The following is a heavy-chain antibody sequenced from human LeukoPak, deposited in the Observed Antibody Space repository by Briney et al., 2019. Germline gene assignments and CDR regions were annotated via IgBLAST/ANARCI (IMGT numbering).Heavy chain of an antibody. Sequence: GGSLRLSCAASGFTFSTYAMHWVRQAPGKGLEWVAVISYDGSNKYYADSVKGRFTFSRDNSKNTLYLQMDSLRAEDTAIYYCAKVMLGTVALDCWGQGTLVTVSP. J-gene: IGHJ4*02. D-gene: IGHD4-23*01. V-gene: IGHV3-30*04. CDR3: AKVMLGTVALDC. CDR1: GFTFSTYA. CDR2: ISYDGSNK.